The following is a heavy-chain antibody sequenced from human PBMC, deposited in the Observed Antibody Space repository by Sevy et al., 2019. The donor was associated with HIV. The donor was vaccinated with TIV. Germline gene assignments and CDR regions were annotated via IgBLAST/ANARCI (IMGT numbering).Heavy chain of an antibody. Sequence: SETLSLTCTVSGGSISSYYWSWIRQPPGKGLEWIGYIYYSGSTNYNPSLKSRVTISVDTSKNQFSLRLSSVTAADTAVYYCGRQGGDIVVAYFDYWGQGTLVTVSS. CDR2: IYYSGST. J-gene: IGHJ4*02. D-gene: IGHD2-15*01. CDR3: GRQGGDIVVAYFDY. V-gene: IGHV4-59*08. CDR1: GGSISSYY.